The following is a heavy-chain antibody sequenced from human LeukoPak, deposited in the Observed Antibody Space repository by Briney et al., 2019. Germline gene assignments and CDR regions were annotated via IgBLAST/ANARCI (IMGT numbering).Heavy chain of an antibody. V-gene: IGHV4-39*01. CDR2: IYYSGTT. D-gene: IGHD3-3*01. J-gene: IGHJ6*03. Sequence: SETLSLTXTVSGGSISSGSYYWSWIRQPPGKGLEWIGTIYYSGTTYYNPSLESRVTMSEDTSKNQFSLTLRSVTATDTAVYYCARQISDYYYYYIDVWGKGTTVTVSS. CDR3: ARQISDYYYYYIDV. CDR1: GGSISSGSYY.